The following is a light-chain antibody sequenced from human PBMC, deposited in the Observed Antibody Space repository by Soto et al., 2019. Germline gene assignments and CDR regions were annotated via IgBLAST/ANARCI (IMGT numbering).Light chain of an antibody. CDR3: SSYTSSSTVI. CDR2: DVD. CDR1: SSDVGGYNY. V-gene: IGLV2-14*03. Sequence: QSALTQPASISGSPGQSITISCTGTSSDVGGYNYVSWYQQYPGKALKLMIYDVDNRPSGVSNRFSGSKSGNTASLTISGLQAEDEADYYCSSYTSSSTVIFGGGTKVTVL. J-gene: IGLJ2*01.